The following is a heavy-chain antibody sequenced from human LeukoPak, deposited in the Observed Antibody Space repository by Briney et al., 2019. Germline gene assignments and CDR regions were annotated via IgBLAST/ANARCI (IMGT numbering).Heavy chain of an antibody. D-gene: IGHD3-10*01. V-gene: IGHV1-69*05. J-gene: IGHJ6*03. CDR2: IIPIFGTA. CDR3: ARRDYYGSGSYPYYYHNYMDV. CDR1: GGTFSSYA. Sequence: ASVKVSCKASGGTFSSYAISWVRQAPGQGLEWMGGIIPIFGTANYAQKFQGRVTMTRNTSINTAYMELSSLRSEDTAVYYCARRDYYGSGSYPYYYHNYMDVWGKGTTVTISS.